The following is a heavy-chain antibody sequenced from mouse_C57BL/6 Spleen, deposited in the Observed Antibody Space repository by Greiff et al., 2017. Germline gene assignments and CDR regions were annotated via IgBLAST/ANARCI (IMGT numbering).Heavy chain of an antibody. CDR1: GFTFSDYG. CDR3: AKGLFITTVVFDC. V-gene: IGHV5-17*01. Sequence: EVKLVESGGGLVKPGGSLKLSCAASGFTFSDYGMHWVRQAPEKGLEWVAYISSGSSTIYYADTVKGRFTISRDNAKNTLFLQMTSLRSEDTAMYYCAKGLFITTVVFDCWGQGTTLTVSS. J-gene: IGHJ2*01. D-gene: IGHD1-1*01. CDR2: ISSGSSTI.